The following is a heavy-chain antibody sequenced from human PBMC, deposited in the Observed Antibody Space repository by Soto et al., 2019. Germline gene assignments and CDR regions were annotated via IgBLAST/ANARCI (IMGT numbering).Heavy chain of an antibody. J-gene: IGHJ4*02. D-gene: IGHD6-13*01. CDR1: GGSFSPNY. Sequence: PSETLSLTCTMSGGSFSPNYWSWIRQPPGKALEWVGYIYYGGTSSYNPSLKSRVTISLDTSKSQVSLRLSSVTAADTAVYYCTRHEGGAAAGRPLDYWGQGTLVTVSS. CDR3: TRHEGGAAAGRPLDY. CDR2: IYYGGTS. V-gene: IGHV4-59*08.